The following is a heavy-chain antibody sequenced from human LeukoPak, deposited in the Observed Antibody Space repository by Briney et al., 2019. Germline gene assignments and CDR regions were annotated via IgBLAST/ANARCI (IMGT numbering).Heavy chain of an antibody. CDR1: GGSISSGDYY. V-gene: IGHV4-30-4*01. J-gene: IGHJ4*02. CDR2: IYYSGSS. CDR3: ARLKVDANNYFDY. D-gene: IGHD1-26*01. Sequence: SQTLSLTCTVSGGSISSGDYYWSWIRQPPGKGLEWIGYIYYSGSSYFSPSLKSRVTMSVDTSKNQFSLKLSSVTAADRALYYCARLKVDANNYFDYWGQGTLVTVSS.